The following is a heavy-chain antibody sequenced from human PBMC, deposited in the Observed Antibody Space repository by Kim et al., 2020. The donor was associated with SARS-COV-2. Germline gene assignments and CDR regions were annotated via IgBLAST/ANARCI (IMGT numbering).Heavy chain of an antibody. Sequence: AGSVKGLFTISRDNSEKTLYLQMNRLRAEDTAVYYCARGGRYSSSGGDYWGQGTLVTVSS. V-gene: IGHV3-30*01. D-gene: IGHD6-13*01. CDR3: ARGGRYSSSGGDY. J-gene: IGHJ4*02.